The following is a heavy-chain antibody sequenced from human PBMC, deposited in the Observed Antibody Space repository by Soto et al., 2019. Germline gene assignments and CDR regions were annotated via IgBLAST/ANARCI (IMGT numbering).Heavy chain of an antibody. CDR1: GFTFSNAW. Sequence: EVQLVESGGGLVKPGGSLRLSCAASGFTFSNAWMSWVRQAPGKGPEWVGRIKSRADGGTADHAAPVKGRFAISRDDSKNTLYLQMNSLKTEDTAVYYCATLGGNLGAFDYWGQGTLVTVSS. CDR3: ATLGGNLGAFDY. J-gene: IGHJ4*02. CDR2: IKSRADGGTA. V-gene: IGHV3-15*01. D-gene: IGHD3-16*01.